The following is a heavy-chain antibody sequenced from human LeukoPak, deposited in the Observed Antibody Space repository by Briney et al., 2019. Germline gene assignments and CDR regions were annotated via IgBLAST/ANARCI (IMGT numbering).Heavy chain of an antibody. CDR2: IYYSGST. D-gene: IGHD3-10*01. Sequence: KTSQTLSLTCTVSGGSISSGDYYWSWIRQPPGKGLKWIGYIYYSGSTYYNPSLKSRVTISVDTSKNQFSLKLSSVTAADTAVYYCARITYYYGSGSRALDYWGQGTLVTVSS. J-gene: IGHJ4*02. V-gene: IGHV4-30-4*01. CDR1: GGSISSGDYY. CDR3: ARITYYYGSGSRALDY.